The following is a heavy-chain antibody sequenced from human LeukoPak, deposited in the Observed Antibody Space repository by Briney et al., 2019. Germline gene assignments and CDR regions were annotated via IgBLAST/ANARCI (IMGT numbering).Heavy chain of an antibody. CDR2: IYYSGST. D-gene: IGHD2-2*01. J-gene: IGHJ4*02. CDR3: ARRSREDIVVVPAAVYFDY. Sequence: PSETLSLTCTVSGGSISSYYWSWIRQPPGKGLEWIGYIYYSGSTNYNPSLKSRVTISVDTSKNQFSLKLSSVTAADTAVYYCARRSREDIVVVPAAVYFDYWGQGTLVTVSS. V-gene: IGHV4-59*08. CDR1: GGSISSYY.